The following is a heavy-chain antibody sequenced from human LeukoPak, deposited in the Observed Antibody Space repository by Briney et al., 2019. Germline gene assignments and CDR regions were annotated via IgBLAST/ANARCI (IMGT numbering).Heavy chain of an antibody. CDR1: GGSISSSSYY. Sequence: SETLSLTCTVSGGSISSSSYYWGWIRQPPGKGLEWIGSIYYSGSTYYNPSLKSRVTISVDTSKNQFSLKLSSVTAADTAVYYCARIVLMVYASYYYYYMDVWGKGTTVTVSS. CDR2: IYYSGST. CDR3: ARIVLMVYASYYYYYMDV. D-gene: IGHD2-8*01. V-gene: IGHV4-39*07. J-gene: IGHJ6*03.